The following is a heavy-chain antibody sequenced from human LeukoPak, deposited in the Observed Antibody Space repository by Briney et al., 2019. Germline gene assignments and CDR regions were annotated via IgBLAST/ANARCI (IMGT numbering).Heavy chain of an antibody. V-gene: IGHV4-59*01. J-gene: IGHJ6*02. CDR3: ARSGTYYDFWSGYSAWYYYGMDV. D-gene: IGHD3-3*01. Sequence: SETLSLTCTLSGGSINNYYWSWIRQPPGKGLEWIGYIYYNGNTNYNPSLKSRVTISVDTSKNQFSLKLSSVTAADTAVYYCARSGTYYDFWSGYSAWYYYGMDVWGQGTTVTVSS. CDR1: GGSINNYY. CDR2: IYYNGNT.